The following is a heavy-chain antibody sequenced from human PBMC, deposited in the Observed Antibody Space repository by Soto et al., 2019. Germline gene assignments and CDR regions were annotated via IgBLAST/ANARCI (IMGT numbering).Heavy chain of an antibody. J-gene: IGHJ4*02. CDR3: ATEPYDILTGYTL. V-gene: IGHV1-46*01. CDR1: GYTFTSYY. D-gene: IGHD3-9*01. Sequence: ASVKVSFKASGYTFTSYYMHWLRQAPGQGLEWMGIINPSGGSTSYAQKFQGRVTMTRDTSTSTVYMELSSLRSEDTAVYYCATEPYDILTGYTLWGQGTLVTVSS. CDR2: INPSGGST.